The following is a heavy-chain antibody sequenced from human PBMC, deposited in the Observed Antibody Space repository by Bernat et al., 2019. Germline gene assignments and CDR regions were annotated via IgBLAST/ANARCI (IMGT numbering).Heavy chain of an antibody. J-gene: IGHJ4*02. V-gene: IGHV1-69*12. D-gene: IGHD2-15*01. CDR3: ARAHCSTCSGGTCYSDFGF. CDR1: GDTFNTNA. CDR2: LIPIFGTP. Sequence: QVHLVQSGAEVKKPGSSVKVSCKASGDTFNTNAINWVRQAPGQGLEWVGGLIPIFGTPNYAEKFQGRVTITADESTNTAFMELNSLRSEDTAVYYCARAHCSTCSGGTCYSDFGFWGQGTLVTVSS.